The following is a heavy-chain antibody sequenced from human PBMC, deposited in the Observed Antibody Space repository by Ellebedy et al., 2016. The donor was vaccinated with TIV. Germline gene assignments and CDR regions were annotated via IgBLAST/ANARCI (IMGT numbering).Heavy chain of an antibody. CDR1: GGSIGSSSYY. CDR3: AAIQGGADY. Sequence: SETLSLXCTVSGGSIGSSSYYWGWIRQPPGKGLEWIGSIYYSGSTYYNPSLKSRVTISVDTSKNQFSLKLSSVTAADTAVYYCAAIQGGADYWGQGTLVTVSS. J-gene: IGHJ4*02. V-gene: IGHV4-39*01. CDR2: IYYSGST. D-gene: IGHD3-16*01.